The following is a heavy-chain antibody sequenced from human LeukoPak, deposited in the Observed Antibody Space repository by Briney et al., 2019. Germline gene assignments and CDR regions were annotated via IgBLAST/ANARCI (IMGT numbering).Heavy chain of an antibody. Sequence: GGSLRLSCAASGFTFSSYWMSWVRQAPGKGLEWVANIKQDGSEKYYVDSVKGRFTISRDNAKNSLYLQMNSLRAEDTAVYYCARDLLLGRCFALDRWFDPWGQGTLVTVSS. J-gene: IGHJ5*02. V-gene: IGHV3-7*01. CDR1: GFTFSSYW. D-gene: IGHD3-9*01. CDR3: ARDLLLGRCFALDRWFDP. CDR2: IKQDGSEK.